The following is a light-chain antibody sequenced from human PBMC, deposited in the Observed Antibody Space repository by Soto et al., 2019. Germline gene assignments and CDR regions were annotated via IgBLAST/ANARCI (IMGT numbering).Light chain of an antibody. CDR3: QQYSIYPIT. CDR2: KAS. CDR1: QSISSW. J-gene: IGKJ5*01. V-gene: IGKV1-5*03. Sequence: DIQMTQSPSTLSVSVGDRVTITCRASQSISSWLAWYQQKPGKATKSLIYKASSLESGVPSRFSGSGSGTEFTLTISSLQPDDFATYYCQQYSIYPITFGQGTRLEIK.